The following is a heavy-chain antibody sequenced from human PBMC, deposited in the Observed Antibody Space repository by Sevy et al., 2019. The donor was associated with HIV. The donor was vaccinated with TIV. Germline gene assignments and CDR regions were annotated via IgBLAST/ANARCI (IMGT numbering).Heavy chain of an antibody. J-gene: IGHJ6*02. V-gene: IGHV3-33*01. Sequence: GGSLRLSCAASGFTFSSYGMHWVRQAPGKGLEWVAVIWYDGSNKYYADSVKGRFTISRDNSKNTLYLQMNSLRAEDTAVYYCARVLDCSSTSCHPGGMDVWGQGTTVTVSS. CDR1: GFTFSSYG. D-gene: IGHD2-2*01. CDR2: IWYDGSNK. CDR3: ARVLDCSSTSCHPGGMDV.